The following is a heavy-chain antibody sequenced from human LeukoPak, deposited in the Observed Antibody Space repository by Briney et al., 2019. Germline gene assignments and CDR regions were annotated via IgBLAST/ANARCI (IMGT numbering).Heavy chain of an antibody. CDR3: AGGPYDSSPEGY. J-gene: IGHJ4*02. D-gene: IGHD3-22*01. CDR2: INHSGST. Sequence: PSETLSLTCAVYGGSFSGYYWSWIRQSPGKGLEWIGEINHSGSTNYNPSLKSRVTISVDTSKNQFSLKLSSVTAADTAVYYCAGGPYDSSPEGYWGQGTLVTVSS. CDR1: GGSFSGYY. V-gene: IGHV4-34*01.